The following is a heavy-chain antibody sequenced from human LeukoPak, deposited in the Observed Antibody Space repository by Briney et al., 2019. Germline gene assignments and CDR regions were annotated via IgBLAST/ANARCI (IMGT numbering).Heavy chain of an antibody. CDR1: GFTFSSYS. CDR2: ISSSSSTI. V-gene: IGHV3-48*01. CDR3: ARSATGGYSPFSY. D-gene: IGHD5-18*01. Sequence: PGGSLRLSCAASGFTFSSYSMNWVRQAPGKGLEWVSYISSSSSTIYYADSVKGRFTISRDNAKNSLYLQMNSLRAEDTAVYYCARSATGGYSPFSYWGQGTLVTVSS. J-gene: IGHJ4*02.